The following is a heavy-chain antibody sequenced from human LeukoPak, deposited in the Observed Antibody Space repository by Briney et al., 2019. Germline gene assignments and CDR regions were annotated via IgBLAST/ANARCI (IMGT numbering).Heavy chain of an antibody. CDR1: GITLSNYG. CDR2: ISDSGGRT. D-gene: IGHD3-22*01. J-gene: IGHJ4*02. V-gene: IGHV3-23*01. CDR3: AKRGVVIRVILVGFHKEAYYFDS. Sequence: GGSLRLSCVVSGITLSNYGMSWVRQAPGKGLEWVAGISDSGGRTNYADSVKGRFTISRDSPKNTLYVQMNSLRAEDTAVYFCAKRGVVIRVILVGFHKEAYYFDSWGQGALVTVSS.